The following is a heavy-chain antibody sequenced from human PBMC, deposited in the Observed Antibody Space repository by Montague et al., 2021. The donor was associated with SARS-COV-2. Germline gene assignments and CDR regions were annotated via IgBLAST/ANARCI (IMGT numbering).Heavy chain of an antibody. J-gene: IGHJ4*02. Sequence: PALVKPTQTLTLTCTFSGFSITTSTMGVGWIRQPPGKALEWLALIYWGDEKRFSPSLKSRLTITKDTFKDHVVLRMTNMDPVDTATYYCVHYASGSYYFHYWGQGTLVTVSS. CDR1: GFSITTSTMG. D-gene: IGHD3-10*01. V-gene: IGHV2-5*02. CDR3: VHYASGSYYFHY. CDR2: IYWGDEK.